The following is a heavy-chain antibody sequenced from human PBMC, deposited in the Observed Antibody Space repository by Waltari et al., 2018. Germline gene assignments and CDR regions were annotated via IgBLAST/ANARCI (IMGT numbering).Heavy chain of an antibody. CDR2: ITGSGDTT. CDR1: GFTFSNFA. J-gene: IGHJ4*02. Sequence: EVQLLESGGGVVQPGGSLRLSCAASGFTFSNFAMRWARQAPGKGLEWISAITGSGDTTYYADSVKGRFTISRDNSKNTLYLQMNTVRGDDTAVYYCAIFAEARGRHYWGQGTLVTVSS. V-gene: IGHV3-23*01. CDR3: AIFAEARGRHY. D-gene: IGHD3-3*01.